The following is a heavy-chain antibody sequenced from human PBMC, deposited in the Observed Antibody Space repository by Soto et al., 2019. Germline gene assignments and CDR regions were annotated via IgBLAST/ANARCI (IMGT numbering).Heavy chain of an antibody. CDR1: GGSISSYY. CDR2: IYTSGST. V-gene: IGHV4-4*07. Sequence: SETLSLTCTVSGGSISSYYWSWIRQPAGKGLEWIGRIYTSGSTNYNPSLKSRVTMSVDTSKNQFSLKLSSVTAADTAGYYCASGAGSSSWYWFDPWGQGTLVTVSS. CDR3: ASGAGSSSWYWFDP. D-gene: IGHD6-13*01. J-gene: IGHJ5*02.